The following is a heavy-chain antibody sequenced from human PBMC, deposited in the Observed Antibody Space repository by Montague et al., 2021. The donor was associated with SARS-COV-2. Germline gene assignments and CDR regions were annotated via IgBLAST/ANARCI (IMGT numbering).Heavy chain of an antibody. D-gene: IGHD3-16*01. CDR3: VRVWDSRVRDY. V-gene: IGHV4-38-2*02. Sequence: SETLSLTCSVSGYSISSGYYWGWLRQPPGKGLEWVGCFSYIGTTYYSSSLKSRLTISLDPSKNQSSLQARSVTAAATAVYYGVRVWDSRVRDYWGQGTLVTVSS. CDR1: GYSISSGYY. J-gene: IGHJ4*02. CDR2: FSYIGTT.